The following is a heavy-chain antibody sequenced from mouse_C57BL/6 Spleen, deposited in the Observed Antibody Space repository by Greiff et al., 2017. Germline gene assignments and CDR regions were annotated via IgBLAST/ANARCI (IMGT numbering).Heavy chain of an antibody. CDR1: GYTFTDYY. CDR2: INPNNGGT. V-gene: IGHV1-26*01. CDR3: ARTFYYDFAWFAY. D-gene: IGHD2-4*01. Sequence: EVKLQQSGPELVKPGASVKISCKASGYTFTDYYMNWVKQSHGKSLEWIGDINPNNGGTSYNQKFKGKATLTVDKSSSTAYMELRSLTSEDSAVYYCARTFYYDFAWFAYWGQGTLVTVSA. J-gene: IGHJ3*01.